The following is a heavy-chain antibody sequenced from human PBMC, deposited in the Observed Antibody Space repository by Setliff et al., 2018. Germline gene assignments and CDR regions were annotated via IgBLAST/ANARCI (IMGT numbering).Heavy chain of an antibody. CDR1: GFTFKNNG. V-gene: IGHV3-20*04. J-gene: IGHJ3*02. CDR2: INWDGRSI. Sequence: GGSLRLSCAASGFTFKNNGMNWVRQAPGKGLEWVSGINWDGRSIGYADSVKGRFTISRDNAKNSLYLQMNSLRAEDTAIYYCARDKFYAFDIWGQGTMVTVSS. CDR3: ARDKFYAFDI.